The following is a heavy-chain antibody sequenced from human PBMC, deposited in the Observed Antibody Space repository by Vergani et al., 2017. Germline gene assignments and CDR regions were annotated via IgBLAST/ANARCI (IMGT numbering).Heavy chain of an antibody. CDR3: AXRIVVPAANYYYYYYMDV. J-gene: IGHJ6*03. D-gene: IGHD2-2*01. CDR1: GGTFSSYA. V-gene: IGHV1-69*01. Sequence: QVQLVQSGAEVKKPGSSVEVSCKASGGTFSSYAISWVRQAPGQGLEWMGGIIPIFGTANYAQKFQGRVTITADESTSTAYMELSSLRSEDTAVYYCAXRIVVPAANYYYYYYMDVWGKGTTVTVSS. CDR2: IIPIFGTA.